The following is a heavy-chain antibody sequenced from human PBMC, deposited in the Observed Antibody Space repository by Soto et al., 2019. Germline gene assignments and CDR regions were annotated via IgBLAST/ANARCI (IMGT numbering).Heavy chain of an antibody. Sequence: GGSLRLSCAASGFTFSNFVMRWVRQTPGKGLEWVSTITATGGDTYYTDSVKGRFTISRDNSKNTLYLQMSSLRAEDTALYYCTKASSDRHHMDVWGQGTTVTVSS. J-gene: IGHJ6*02. CDR3: TKASSDRHHMDV. CDR2: ITATGGDT. CDR1: GFTFSNFV. V-gene: IGHV3-23*01.